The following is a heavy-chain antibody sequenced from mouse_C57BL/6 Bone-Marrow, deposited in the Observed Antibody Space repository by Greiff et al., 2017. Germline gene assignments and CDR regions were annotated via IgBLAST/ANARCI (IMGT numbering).Heavy chain of an antibody. CDR1: GYPFTSYG. D-gene: IGHD2-3*01. Sequence: QVQLQQSGAELARPGASVKLSCKASGYPFTSYGISWVKQRTGQGLEWIGEIYPRSGNTYYNEKFKGKATLTADKSSSTAYMELRSLTSEDSAVYFCAIYDGYYYRDYAMDYWGQGTSVTVSS. CDR2: IYPRSGNT. CDR3: AIYDGYYYRDYAMDY. V-gene: IGHV1-81*01. J-gene: IGHJ4*01.